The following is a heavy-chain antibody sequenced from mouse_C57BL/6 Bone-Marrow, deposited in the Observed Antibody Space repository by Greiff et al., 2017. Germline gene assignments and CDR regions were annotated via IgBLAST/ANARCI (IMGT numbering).Heavy chain of an antibody. V-gene: IGHV1-63*01. J-gene: IGHJ4*01. CDR2: IYPGGGYT. D-gene: IGHD2-4*01. CDR1: GYNFTNYW. CDR3: ARWGDYDEGGYAMDY. Sequence: QVQLQQSGAELVRPGTSVKMSCKASGYNFTNYWIGWAKQRPGHGLEWVGDIYPGGGYTNYNEKFKGKATLTADKSSSTAYMQFSSLTSEDSAIYYCARWGDYDEGGYAMDYWGQGTSVTVSS.